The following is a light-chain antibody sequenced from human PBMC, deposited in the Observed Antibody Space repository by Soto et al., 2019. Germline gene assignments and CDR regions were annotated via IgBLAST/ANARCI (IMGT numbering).Light chain of an antibody. CDR1: QSISYY. CDR2: TTS. V-gene: IGKV1-39*01. J-gene: IGKJ1*01. Sequence: DIQMTQSPSSLSASVGDRVTITCRASQSISYYLNWYQQKPGRAPRLLIYTTSSLQSGVPSKFSGSASGTDFTLSISRLQPEDFATYYCQQNYTTPGTFGQGTKVEIK. CDR3: QQNYTTPGT.